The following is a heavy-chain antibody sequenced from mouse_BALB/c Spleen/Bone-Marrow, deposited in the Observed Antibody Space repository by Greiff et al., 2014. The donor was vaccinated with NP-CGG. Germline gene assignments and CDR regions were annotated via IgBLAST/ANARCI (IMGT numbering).Heavy chain of an antibody. CDR3: ARITTATGAMDY. Sequence: VKLVESGPGLVAPSQSLSISCTVSGFSLTSYGVYWVRQPPGKGLEWLGVIWADGSTNYNSALMSRLSISKDNSKGQVFLKMNSLQTDDTAMYYCARITTATGAMDYWGQGTSVTVSS. J-gene: IGHJ4*01. CDR1: GFSLTSYG. V-gene: IGHV2-9*02. D-gene: IGHD1-2*01. CDR2: IWADGST.